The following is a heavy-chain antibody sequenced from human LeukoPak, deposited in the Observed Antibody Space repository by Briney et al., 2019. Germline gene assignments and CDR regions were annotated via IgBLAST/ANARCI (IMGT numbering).Heavy chain of an antibody. CDR1: GGSISNYY. CDR2: IYYSGST. Sequence: SETLSLTCTVSGGSISNYYWSWIRQPPGKGLEWIGYIYYSGSTNYNPSLKSRVTISVDTSKNQFSLKLSSVTAADTAVYYCARDPVVDAFDIWGQGTMVTVSS. J-gene: IGHJ3*02. CDR3: ARDPVVDAFDI. V-gene: IGHV4-59*01.